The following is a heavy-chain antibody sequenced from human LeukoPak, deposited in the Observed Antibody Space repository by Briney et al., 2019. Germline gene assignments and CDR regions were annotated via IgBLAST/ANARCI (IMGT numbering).Heavy chain of an antibody. CDR2: ISGGGGST. CDR1: GFTFSSYV. Sequence: PGGSLRLSCAASGFTFSSYVMNWVRQAPGKGLEWVSVISGGGGSTYYADSVKGRFTISRDNAKNSLYLQMNSLRAEDTAVYYCARGGDYGFYYFDYWGQGTLVTVSS. J-gene: IGHJ4*02. D-gene: IGHD4-17*01. V-gene: IGHV3-23*01. CDR3: ARGGDYGFYYFDY.